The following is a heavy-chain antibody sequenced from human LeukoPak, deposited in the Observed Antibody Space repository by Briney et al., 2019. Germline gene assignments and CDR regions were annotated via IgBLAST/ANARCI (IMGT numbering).Heavy chain of an antibody. V-gene: IGHV3-23*01. D-gene: IGHD4-17*01. CDR2: ISGSGGST. Sequence: GGSLRLSCAASGFTFSSYAMSWVRQAPGKGLEWVSAISGSGGSTYYADSVKGRFTISRDNSKTTLYLQMNSLRAEDTAVYYCAPKSDYVSIVDYWGQGTLVTVSS. CDR1: GFTFSSYA. J-gene: IGHJ4*02. CDR3: APKSDYVSIVDY.